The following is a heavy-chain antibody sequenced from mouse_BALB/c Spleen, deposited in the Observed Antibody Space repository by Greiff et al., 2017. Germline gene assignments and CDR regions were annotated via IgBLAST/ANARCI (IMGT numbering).Heavy chain of an antibody. Sequence: VQGVESGPGLVAPSQSLSITCTVSGFSLTSYGVHWVRQPPGKGLEWLGVIWAGGSTNYNSALMSRLSISKDNSKSQVFLKMNSLQTDDTAMYYCARLSTMITTYYAMDYWGQGTSVTVSS. CDR3: ARLSTMITTYYAMDY. CDR1: GFSLTSYG. J-gene: IGHJ4*01. CDR2: IWAGGST. D-gene: IGHD2-4*01. V-gene: IGHV2-9*02.